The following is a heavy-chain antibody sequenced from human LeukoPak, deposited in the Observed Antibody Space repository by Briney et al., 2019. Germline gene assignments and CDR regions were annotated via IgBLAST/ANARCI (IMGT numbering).Heavy chain of an antibody. CDR3: AKGLLRELIDY. Sequence: GRSLRLSCAASGFTFSSYGMHWVRQAPGKGLEWVAVISYDGSNKYYADSVKGRFTISRDNSKNTLYLQMNSLRAEDTAVYYCAKGLLRELIDYWGQGTLVTVSS. CDR1: GFTFSSYG. J-gene: IGHJ4*02. V-gene: IGHV3-30*18. CDR2: ISYDGSNK. D-gene: IGHD3-10*01.